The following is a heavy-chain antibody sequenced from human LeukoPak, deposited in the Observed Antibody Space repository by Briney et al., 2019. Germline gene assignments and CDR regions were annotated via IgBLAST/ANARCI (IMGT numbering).Heavy chain of an antibody. CDR2: IKHDGSEK. CDR3: TRDSQGSGMYSVVY. V-gene: IGHV3-7*05. D-gene: IGHD3-10*01. Sequence: GGSLRLSCAASGFTLSIYWMSWVRQAPGKGLEWVANIKHDGSEKYYVDSVKGRFAISRDNAKNSLFLQMNSLRAEDTAVYYCTRDSQGSGMYSVVYWGQGTLVTVSS. CDR1: GFTLSIYW. J-gene: IGHJ4*02.